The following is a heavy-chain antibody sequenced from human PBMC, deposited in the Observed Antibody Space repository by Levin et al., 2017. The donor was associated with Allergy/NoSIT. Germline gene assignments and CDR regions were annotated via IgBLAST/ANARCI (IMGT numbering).Heavy chain of an antibody. CDR3: GRGYCSGGSCYEFDY. J-gene: IGHJ4*02. CDR1: GYTFTGYN. Sequence: GASVKVSCKASGYTFTGYNMHWVRQAPGQGLEWMGWINPNSGGTNYAQKFQGRVTMTRDTSISTAYMELTRLRSDETAVYYCGRGYCSGGSCYEFDYWGQGTLVTVSS. V-gene: IGHV1-2*02. CDR2: INPNSGGT. D-gene: IGHD2-15*01.